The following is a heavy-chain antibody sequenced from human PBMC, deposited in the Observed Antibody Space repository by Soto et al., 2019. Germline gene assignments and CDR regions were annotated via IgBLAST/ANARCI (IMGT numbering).Heavy chain of an antibody. CDR3: ARVTVLLWFGESAYGMDV. D-gene: IGHD3-10*01. V-gene: IGHV4-34*01. J-gene: IGHJ6*02. CDR1: GGSFSGYY. Sequence: SETLSLTCAVYGGSFSGYYWSWIRQPPGKGLEWIGEINHSGSTNYNPSLKSRVTISVDTSKNQFSLKLSSVTAADTAVYYCARVTVLLWFGESAYGMDVWGQGTTVTVSS. CDR2: INHSGST.